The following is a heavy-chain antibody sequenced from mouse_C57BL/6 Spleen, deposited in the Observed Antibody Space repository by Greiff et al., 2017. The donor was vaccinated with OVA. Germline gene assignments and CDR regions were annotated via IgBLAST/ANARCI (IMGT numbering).Heavy chain of an antibody. V-gene: IGHV1-39*01. Sequence: VQLQQSGPELVKPGASVKISCKASGYSFTDYNMNWVKQSNGKSLEWIGVINPNYGTTSYNQKFKGKATLTVDQSSSTAYMQLNSLTSEDSAVYYCAPLYYGSSRGYFDVWGTGTTVTVSS. J-gene: IGHJ1*03. CDR3: APLYYGSSRGYFDV. D-gene: IGHD1-1*01. CDR2: INPNYGTT. CDR1: GYSFTDYN.